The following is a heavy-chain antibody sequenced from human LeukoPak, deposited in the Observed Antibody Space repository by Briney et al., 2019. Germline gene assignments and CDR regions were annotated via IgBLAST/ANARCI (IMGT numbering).Heavy chain of an antibody. CDR3: ARVNADP. CDR1: GFTFSSYD. Sequence: GGSLRLSCAASGFTFSSYDMNLVRQAPGKGLEWVSYISSSGNTIYYADSVKGRFTISRDNAKDSLFLQMNSLRAEDTAVYYCARVNADPWGQGTLVTVYS. CDR2: ISSSGNTI. J-gene: IGHJ5*02. V-gene: IGHV3-48*03.